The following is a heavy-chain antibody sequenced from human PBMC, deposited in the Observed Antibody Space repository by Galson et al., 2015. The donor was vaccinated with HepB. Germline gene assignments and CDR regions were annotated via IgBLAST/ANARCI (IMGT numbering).Heavy chain of an antibody. CDR1: GFTFSSYG. D-gene: IGHD6-19*01. CDR2: IWYDGSNK. J-gene: IGHJ5*02. CDR3: ARERGAVAVHNWFDP. Sequence: SLRLSCAASGFTFSSYGMHWVRQAPGKGLEWVAVIWYDGSNKYYADSVKGRFTISRDNSKNTLYLQMNSLRAEDTAVYYCARERGAVAVHNWFDPWGQGTLVTVSS. V-gene: IGHV3-33*01.